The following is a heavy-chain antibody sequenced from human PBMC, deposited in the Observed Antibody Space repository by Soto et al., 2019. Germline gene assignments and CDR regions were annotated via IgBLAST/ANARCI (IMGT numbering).Heavy chain of an antibody. CDR2: IWYDGSNK. J-gene: IGHJ5*02. V-gene: IGHV3-33*01. D-gene: IGHD6-13*01. Sequence: QVQLVESGGGVVQPGRSLRLSCAASGFTFSSYGMHWVRQAPGKGLEWVAVIWYDGSNKYYADSVKGRFTISRDNSKNTLYLQMNSLRAEDTAVYYCGLSSWSWFDPWGQGTLVTVSS. CDR1: GFTFSSYG. CDR3: GLSSWSWFDP.